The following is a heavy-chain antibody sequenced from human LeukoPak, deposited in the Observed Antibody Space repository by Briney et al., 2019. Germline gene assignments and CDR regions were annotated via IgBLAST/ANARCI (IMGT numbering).Heavy chain of an antibody. Sequence: GGSLRLSCAASGFTFSSYWMSWVRQAPGKGLEWVAIISYDGSNEYYADSVKGRFTISRDNAKNTLYLQMNSLRAEDTAVYYCARARWYSFDYWGPGTLVTVSS. D-gene: IGHD5-24*01. CDR1: GFTFSSYW. J-gene: IGHJ4*02. CDR2: ISYDGSNE. CDR3: ARARWYSFDY. V-gene: IGHV3-30*03.